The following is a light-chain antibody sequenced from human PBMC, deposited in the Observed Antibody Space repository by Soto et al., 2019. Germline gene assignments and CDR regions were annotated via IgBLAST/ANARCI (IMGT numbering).Light chain of an antibody. J-gene: IGKJ4*01. CDR3: QKYGSSPYT. Sequence: EIVLTQSPGTLSLSPGERATLSCRASQSVSSSYLAWYQQKPGQAPRLLIYGASSRATGIPDRFSGSGSGTDFTLTISRLEPEDFAVYYCQKYGSSPYTFGGGTKVDIK. CDR2: GAS. CDR1: QSVSSSY. V-gene: IGKV3-20*01.